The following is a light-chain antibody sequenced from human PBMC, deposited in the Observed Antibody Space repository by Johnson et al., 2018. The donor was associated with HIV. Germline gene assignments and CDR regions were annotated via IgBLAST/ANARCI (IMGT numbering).Light chain of an antibody. CDR1: SSDMGNYA. Sequence: QSVLTQPPSVSAAPGQKVTISCSGSSSDMGNYAVSWYQQLPGTAPKLLIYENNKRPTGIPDRCYGSKTGTSATLGITGLPPGDEADYYCGTWDRSLCAGVVFGTGTKVTVL. V-gene: IGLV1-51*02. CDR2: ENN. CDR3: GTWDRSLCAGVV. J-gene: IGLJ1*01.